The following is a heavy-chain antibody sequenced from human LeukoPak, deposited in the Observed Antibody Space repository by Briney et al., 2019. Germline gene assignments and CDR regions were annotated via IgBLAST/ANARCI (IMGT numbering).Heavy chain of an antibody. CDR2: IIPILGIA. J-gene: IGHJ6*02. V-gene: IGHV1-69*04. D-gene: IGHD2-15*01. Sequence: SVKVSCKASGGTFSSYAISWVRQAPGQGLEWMGRIIPILGIANYAQKFQGRVTITADKSTSTAYMELSSLRSEDTAVYYCARGYCSGGSCYWGMDVWGQGTTVTVSS. CDR1: GGTFSSYA. CDR3: ARGYCSGGSCYWGMDV.